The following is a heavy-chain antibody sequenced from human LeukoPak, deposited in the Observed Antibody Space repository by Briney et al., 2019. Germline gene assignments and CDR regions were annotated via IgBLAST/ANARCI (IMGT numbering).Heavy chain of an antibody. J-gene: IGHJ4*02. Sequence: ASVKVSCKASGYTFTSYYMHWVRQAPGQGLEWMGITNPSGGSTSYAQKFQGRVTMTRDTSTSTVYMELSSLRSEDTAVYYCARGRQGTYCGGDCYSVAYWGQGTLVTVSS. CDR2: TNPSGGST. CDR3: ARGRQGTYCGGDCYSVAY. V-gene: IGHV1-46*01. CDR1: GYTFTSYY. D-gene: IGHD2-21*02.